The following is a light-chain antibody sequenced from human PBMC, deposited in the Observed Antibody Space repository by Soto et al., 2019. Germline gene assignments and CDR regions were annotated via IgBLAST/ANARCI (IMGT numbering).Light chain of an antibody. V-gene: IGKV3-20*01. CDR2: GAS. CDR1: QSVSSSY. J-gene: IGKJ2*01. Sequence: EIVLTQSPGTLSLSPGERATLSCRASQSVSSSYLAWYQQKPGQAPRLLIYGASNRATGIPDRFSASGSGTDFTLTISRLEPEDLEVYYCQQYGSSPPYTFGQGTKLEIK. CDR3: QQYGSSPPYT.